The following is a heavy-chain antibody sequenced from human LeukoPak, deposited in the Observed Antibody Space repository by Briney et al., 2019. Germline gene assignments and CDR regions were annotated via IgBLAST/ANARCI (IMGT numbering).Heavy chain of an antibody. D-gene: IGHD6-13*01. J-gene: IGHJ5*02. CDR1: GFTFSSYG. Sequence: GGSLRLSCAASGFTFSSYGMSWVRQAPGKGLEWVSSISGSGGTTYYADSVKGRFTISRDNSKNTLYLQMSSVRPEDTAFYYCARSYSTSWYSTDWFDPWGQGTLVTVSS. CDR3: ARSYSTSWYSTDWFDP. V-gene: IGHV3-23*01. CDR2: ISGSGGTT.